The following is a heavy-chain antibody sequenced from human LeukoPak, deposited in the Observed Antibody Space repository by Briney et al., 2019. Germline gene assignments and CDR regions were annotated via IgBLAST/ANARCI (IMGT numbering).Heavy chain of an antibody. Sequence: GGSLRLSCAASGFTFSSYAMSWVRQAPGKGLEWVSVISGSGGSTYYADSVKGRFTISRANSKDTLYLQMNSLRAEDTAVYYCAKDQDLTMVRGIPAPHYFDYWGQGSLVTVSS. CDR3: AKDQDLTMVRGIPAPHYFDY. D-gene: IGHD3-10*01. V-gene: IGHV3-23*01. CDR1: GFTFSSYA. J-gene: IGHJ4*02. CDR2: ISGSGGST.